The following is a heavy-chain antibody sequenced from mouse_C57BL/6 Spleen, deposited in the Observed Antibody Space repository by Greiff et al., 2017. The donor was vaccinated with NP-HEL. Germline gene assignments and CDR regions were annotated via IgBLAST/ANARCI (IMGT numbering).Heavy chain of an antibody. V-gene: IGHV1-69*01. CDR3: ARIYDGYYRYFDV. D-gene: IGHD2-3*01. CDR2: IDPSDSYT. J-gene: IGHJ1*03. Sequence: VQLQQSGAELVMPGASVKLSCKASGYTFTSYWMHWVKQRPGQGLEWIGEIDPSDSYTNYNQKFKGKSTLTVDKSSSTAYMQLISLTSEDSAVYYCARIYDGYYRYFDVWGTGTTVTVSS. CDR1: GYTFTSYW.